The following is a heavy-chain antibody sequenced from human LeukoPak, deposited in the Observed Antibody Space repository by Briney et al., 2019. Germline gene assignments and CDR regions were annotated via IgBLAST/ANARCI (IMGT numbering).Heavy chain of an antibody. D-gene: IGHD6-19*01. CDR3: ARMSIAVAGGDYFDY. J-gene: IGHJ4*02. CDR1: GFTFSSYE. Sequence: GSLRLSCAASGFTFSSYEMNWVRQAPGKGLEWVSYISSSGSTIYYADSVKGRFTISRDNAKNSLYLQMNSLRAEDTAVYYCARMSIAVAGGDYFDYWGQGTLVTVSS. V-gene: IGHV3-48*03. CDR2: ISSSGSTI.